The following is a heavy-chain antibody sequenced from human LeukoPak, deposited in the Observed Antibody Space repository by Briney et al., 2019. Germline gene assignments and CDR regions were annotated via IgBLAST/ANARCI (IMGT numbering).Heavy chain of an antibody. D-gene: IGHD3-10*01. Sequence: SETLSLTCTVSGGSISSSSYYWAWIRQPPGKGLEWIGSIYYSGSTYYNPSLKVRVTIAVDTSKNQLSLKLSSVTAADTAVYDCARFAPITIVRGDGFDYWGKGTMVTVSS. V-gene: IGHV4-39*01. CDR1: GGSISSSSYY. CDR3: ARFAPITIVRGDGFDY. CDR2: IYYSGST. J-gene: IGHJ4*02.